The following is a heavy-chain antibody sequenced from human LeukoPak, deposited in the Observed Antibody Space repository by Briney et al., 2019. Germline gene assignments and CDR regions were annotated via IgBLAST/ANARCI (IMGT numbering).Heavy chain of an antibody. CDR2: IYNGGST. D-gene: IGHD6-13*01. V-gene: IGHV3-53*01. CDR3: ARARHSSSWYYYYYYMDV. J-gene: IGHJ6*03. Sequence: ETLSLTCTVSGGSISSSSYYWGWIRQAPGKGLEWVSVIYNGGSTYYADSVKGRFTISRDNSKNTLYLQMNSLRAEDTAVYYCARARHSSSWYYYYYYMDVWGKGTTVTISS. CDR1: GGSISSSSYY.